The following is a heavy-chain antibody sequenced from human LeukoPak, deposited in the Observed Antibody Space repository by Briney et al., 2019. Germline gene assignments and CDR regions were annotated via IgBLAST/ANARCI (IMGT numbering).Heavy chain of an antibody. Sequence: GGSLRLSCAASGFTFSSYAMSWVRQAPGKGLEWVSAISGSGGSTYYADSVKGRFTISRDNSKNTLYLQMNSLRAEDTAVYYCANSITTFGVVIGGRLLDYWGQGTLVAVSS. V-gene: IGHV3-23*01. J-gene: IGHJ4*02. CDR3: ANSITTFGVVIGGRLLDY. D-gene: IGHD3-3*01. CDR1: GFTFSSYA. CDR2: ISGSGGST.